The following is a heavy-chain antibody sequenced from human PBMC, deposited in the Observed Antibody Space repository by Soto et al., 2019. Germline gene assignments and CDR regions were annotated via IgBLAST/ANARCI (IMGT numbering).Heavy chain of an antibody. J-gene: IGHJ2*01. V-gene: IGHV4-39*01. D-gene: IGHD3-22*01. Sequence: QLQLQESGPGLVKPSETLSLTCTVSGGSISSSSYYWGWIRQPPGKGLEWIGSIYYSGSTYYNPSLKSRVTISVDTSKNQFSLKLNSVTAADTAVYYCATLERSITMIVVVAGYFDLWGRGTLVTVSS. CDR1: GGSISSSSYY. CDR3: ATLERSITMIVVVAGYFDL. CDR2: IYYSGST.